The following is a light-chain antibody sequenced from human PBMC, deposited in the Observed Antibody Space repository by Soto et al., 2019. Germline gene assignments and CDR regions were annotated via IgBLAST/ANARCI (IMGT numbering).Light chain of an antibody. CDR1: QSVSGF. CDR2: DVS. V-gene: IGKV3-11*01. CDR3: QQRSGG. Sequence: EIVLTQSPATLSLSPGERATLSCRASQSVSGFLAWYQQKPGQAPRLLIYDVSKRATGIPARFTGSGSGTDFTLTISSLQPEDFAVYFCQQRSGGFGPGTKVDI. J-gene: IGKJ3*01.